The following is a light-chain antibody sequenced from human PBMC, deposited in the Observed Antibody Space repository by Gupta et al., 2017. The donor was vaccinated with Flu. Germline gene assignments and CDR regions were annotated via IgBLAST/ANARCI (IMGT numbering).Light chain of an antibody. CDR2: WTS. CDR1: KSFIYSSNNKND. J-gene: IGKJ5*01. CDR3: QQYYSTPIT. V-gene: IGKV4-1*01. Sequence: SKGERATINCKSSKSFIYSSNNKNDLAWYQQKTGQAPRLLIYWTSTRESGVPDRFSGSGSGTDFTLTISSLQAGDVAGYYCQQYYSTPITFGQGTRLEIK.